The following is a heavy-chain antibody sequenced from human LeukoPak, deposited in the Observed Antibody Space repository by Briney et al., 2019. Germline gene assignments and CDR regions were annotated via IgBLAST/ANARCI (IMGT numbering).Heavy chain of an antibody. Sequence: SETLSLTCAVYGGSFSGYYWRWIRQPPGKGLEWIGEINHSGRTNYNPSLKSRVAISVDTSNNQSSLKLSSVTAADTAVYYCARGIAARRGYYYMDVWGKGTTVTVSS. CDR1: GGSFSGYY. D-gene: IGHD6-6*01. CDR2: INHSGRT. J-gene: IGHJ6*03. V-gene: IGHV4-34*01. CDR3: ARGIAARRGYYYMDV.